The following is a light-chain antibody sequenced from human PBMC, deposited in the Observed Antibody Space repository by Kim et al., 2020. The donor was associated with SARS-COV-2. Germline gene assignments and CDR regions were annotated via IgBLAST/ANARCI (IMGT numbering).Light chain of an antibody. V-gene: IGKV1-9*01. CDR1: QGISSY. J-gene: IGKJ1*01. CDR2: AAS. Sequence: DIQLTQSPSFLSASVGDRVTIACRASQGISSYLAWYQQKPGKAPKLLIYAASTLQSGVPSRFSGSGSGAEFTLTISSLQPEDFATYYCQQVNNYPWTFGQGTKVDIK. CDR3: QQVNNYPWT.